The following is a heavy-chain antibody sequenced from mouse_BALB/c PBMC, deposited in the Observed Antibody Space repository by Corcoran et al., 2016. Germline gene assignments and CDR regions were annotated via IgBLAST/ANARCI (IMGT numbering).Heavy chain of an antibody. CDR2: INTYTGEP. CDR1: GYTFTNYG. Sequence: QIQLVQSGPKLKKPGETVKISCKASGYTFTNYGMNWVKQAPGKGLKWMGWINTYTGEPTYADDFKGRFAFSLETSTSTAYLQINNLKNEDTATYFCARPLYYYGSSYGYWGQGTTLTVSS. J-gene: IGHJ2*01. V-gene: IGHV9-3-1*01. CDR3: ARPLYYYGSSYGY. D-gene: IGHD1-1*01.